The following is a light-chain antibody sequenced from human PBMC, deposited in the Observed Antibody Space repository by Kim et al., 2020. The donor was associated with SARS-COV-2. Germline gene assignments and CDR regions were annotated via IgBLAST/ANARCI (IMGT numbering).Light chain of an antibody. Sequence: EIVLTQSPGTLSLSPGERATLSCRASEFVSSFLAWYQQKPGQAPRLLIHDASKRATGIPARFSGSGSGTDFTLTISSLEPEDFAVYFCQQRQNWPLTFGGGTKVDIK. CDR3: QQRQNWPLT. CDR1: EFVSSF. J-gene: IGKJ4*01. V-gene: IGKV3-11*01. CDR2: DAS.